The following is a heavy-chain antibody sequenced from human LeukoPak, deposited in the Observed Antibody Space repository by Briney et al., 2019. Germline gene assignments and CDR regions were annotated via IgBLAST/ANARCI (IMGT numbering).Heavy chain of an antibody. CDR2: IYTSGST. J-gene: IGHJ4*02. Sequence: PSQTLSLTCTVSGGSISSGSYYWSWIRQPAGKGLEWIGRIYTSGSTNYNPSLNSRVTILIDKSKNQFSLNLSSVTAADTAVYYCARVGALGGHDYWGQGTLVTVSS. CDR3: ARVGALGGHDY. D-gene: IGHD1-26*01. CDR1: GGSISSGSYY. V-gene: IGHV4-61*02.